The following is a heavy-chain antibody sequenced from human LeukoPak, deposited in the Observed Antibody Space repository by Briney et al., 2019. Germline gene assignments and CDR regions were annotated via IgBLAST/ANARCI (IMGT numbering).Heavy chain of an antibody. Sequence: SETLSLTCTVSGGSISSGGYYWSWIRQPPGKGLEWIGYIYHSGSTYYNPSLKSRVTISVDRSKNQFSLKLSSVTAADTAVYYCARGSDFWSGYLVYWGQGTLVTVSS. D-gene: IGHD3-3*01. CDR1: GGSISSGGYY. J-gene: IGHJ4*02. V-gene: IGHV4-30-2*01. CDR3: ARGSDFWSGYLVY. CDR2: IYHSGST.